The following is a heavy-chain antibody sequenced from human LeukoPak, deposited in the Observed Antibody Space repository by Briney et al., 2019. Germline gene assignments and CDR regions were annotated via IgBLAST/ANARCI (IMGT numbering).Heavy chain of an antibody. CDR2: IIPIFGAV. J-gene: IGHJ1*01. V-gene: IGHV1-69*06. CDR3: ARGPIDMATDRPAEYFHH. D-gene: IGHD5-24*01. CDR1: GGTFNSYA. Sequence: SVKVSCKASGGTFNSYAVSWVRQVPGQGLEWMGRIIPIFGAVDYAQKFQGRVTITADNSTSTAYMELISLKSEDTAVYYCARGPIDMATDRPAEYFHHWGQGTLVTVSS.